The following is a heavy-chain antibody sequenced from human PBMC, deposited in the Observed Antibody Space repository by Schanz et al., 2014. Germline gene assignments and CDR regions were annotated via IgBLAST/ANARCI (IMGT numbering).Heavy chain of an antibody. CDR1: GGTFSSST. Sequence: QVQLVQSGAEVKKPGSSVKVSCKASGGTFSSSTRTWVRQAPGQGLEWMGRIIPILDKTNYAQKFQGRVTMTADKSTSTVYMEVSGLRSEDTAVYYCAKVDRTRYYAMDVWGQGTTVTVSS. V-gene: IGHV1-69*08. CDR3: AKVDRTRYYAMDV. J-gene: IGHJ6*02. D-gene: IGHD3-9*01. CDR2: IIPILDKT.